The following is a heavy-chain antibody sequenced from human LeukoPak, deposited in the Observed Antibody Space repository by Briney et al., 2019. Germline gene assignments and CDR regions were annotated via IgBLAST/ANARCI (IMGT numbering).Heavy chain of an antibody. CDR2: IKSKGDGETI. CDR3: TTDMGLTMIRGVIVY. D-gene: IGHD3-10*01. V-gene: IGHV3-15*01. Sequence: PGGSLRLSCAASGFTFTNAWMSWVRQAPGKGLEWVGRIKSKGDGETIDNAAPVKGRFTMSRDDSKATLYLQMNSLKAEDTAVYYCTTDMGLTMIRGVIVYWGQGDLVTVSS. J-gene: IGHJ4*02. CDR1: GFTFTNAW.